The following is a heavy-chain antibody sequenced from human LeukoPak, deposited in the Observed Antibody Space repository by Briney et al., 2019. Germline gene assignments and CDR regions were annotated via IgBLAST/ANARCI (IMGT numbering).Heavy chain of an antibody. Sequence: SETLSLTCTVSGGSISSGSYYRGWIRQPPGKGLEWIGSIYYSGSTYCNPSLKSRVTISVDTSKNQFSLKLSSVTAADTAVYYCAREGREVALLLIYGAFDIWGQGTMVTVSS. CDR1: GGSISSGSYY. V-gene: IGHV4-39*07. CDR3: AREGREVALLLIYGAFDI. D-gene: IGHD2-15*01. J-gene: IGHJ3*02. CDR2: IYYSGST.